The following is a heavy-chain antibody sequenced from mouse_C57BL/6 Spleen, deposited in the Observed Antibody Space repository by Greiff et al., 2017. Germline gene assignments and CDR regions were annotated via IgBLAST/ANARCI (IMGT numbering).Heavy chain of an antibody. CDR2: IYPGSGST. CDR1: GYNFTSYW. Sequence: QVQLKQPGAELVKPGASVKMSCKASGYNFTSYWITWVKQRPGQGLEWIGDIYPGSGSTNYNEKFKSKATLTVDTSSSTANMQLSSLTSEDSAVYYCARPLVQGDFDYWGQGTTLTVSS. CDR3: ARPLVQGDFDY. D-gene: IGHD1-1*02. J-gene: IGHJ2*01. V-gene: IGHV1-55*01.